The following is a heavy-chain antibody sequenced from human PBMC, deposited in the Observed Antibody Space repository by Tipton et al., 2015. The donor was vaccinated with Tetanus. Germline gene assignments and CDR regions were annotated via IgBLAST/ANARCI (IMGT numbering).Heavy chain of an antibody. J-gene: IGHJ6*02. Sequence: TLSLTCTVSGDSISRGSYTWSWIRQRPGKGLEWIGYIFHSGSTYYNPSLKSRVTISVDTSKNQFSLRLSSVTAADTAVYYCARDHGITWGGMGYYYGMDVWGQGTTVTVSS. V-gene: IGHV4-30-2*05. CDR3: ARDHGITWGGMGYYYGMDV. D-gene: IGHD3-16*01. CDR2: IFHSGST. CDR1: GDSISRGSYT.